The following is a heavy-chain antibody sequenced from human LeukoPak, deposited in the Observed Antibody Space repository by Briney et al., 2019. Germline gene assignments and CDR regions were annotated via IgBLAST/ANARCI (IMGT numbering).Heavy chain of an antibody. CDR3: ARSSSIAAGIFDY. CDR1: GGSISSYY. V-gene: IGHV4-59*01. Sequence: PSETLSFTCTVSGGSISSYYWSWIRQPPGKGLEWIGYIYYSGSTNYNPSLKSRVTISVDTSKNQFSLKLSSVTAADTAVYYCARSSSIAAGIFDYWGQGTLVTVSS. CDR2: IYYSGST. D-gene: IGHD6-6*01. J-gene: IGHJ4*02.